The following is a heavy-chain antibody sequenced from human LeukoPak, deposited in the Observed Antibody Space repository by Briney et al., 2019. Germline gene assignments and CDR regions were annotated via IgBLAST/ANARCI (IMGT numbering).Heavy chain of an antibody. Sequence: SETLSLTCTVSGGSISSGDYYWSWIRQPPGKGLEWIGYIYYSGSTYYNPSLKSRVTMSVDTSKNQFSLKLSSVTAADTAVYYCARFYDSSGYPDYWGQGTLVTVSS. CDR3: ARFYDSSGYPDY. CDR2: IYYSGST. CDR1: GGSISSGDYY. V-gene: IGHV4-30-4*01. D-gene: IGHD3-22*01. J-gene: IGHJ4*02.